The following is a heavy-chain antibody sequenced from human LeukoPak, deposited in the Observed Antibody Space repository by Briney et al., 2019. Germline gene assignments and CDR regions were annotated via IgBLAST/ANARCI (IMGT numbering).Heavy chain of an antibody. CDR3: ATDLSPEMTTVTTSWFDP. CDR1: GYTLTELS. V-gene: IGHV1-24*01. D-gene: IGHD4-17*01. CDR2: FDPEDGET. Sequence: ASVKVSCKVSGYTLTELSMHWVRQAPGKGLEWMGGFDPEDGETIYAQKLQGRVTMTEDTSTDTAYMELSSLRSEDTAVYYCATDLSPEMTTVTTSWFDPWGQGTLVTVSS. J-gene: IGHJ5*02.